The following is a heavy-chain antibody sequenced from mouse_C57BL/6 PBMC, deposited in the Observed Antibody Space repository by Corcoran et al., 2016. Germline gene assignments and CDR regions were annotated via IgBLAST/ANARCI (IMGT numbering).Heavy chain of an antibody. D-gene: IGHD1-1*01. J-gene: IGHJ2*01. CDR2: INPNNGGT. CDR3: ARGRDGLYYFDY. V-gene: IGHV1-26*01. Sequence: VQLQQSGPELVKPGASVKISCKASGSTLTDYYMNWVKQSHGKSLEWIGDINPNNGGTSYTQKFKGKATLTVDKSSSTAYMELRSLTSEDSAVYYCARGRDGLYYFDYWGQGTTLTVAS. CDR1: GSTLTDYY.